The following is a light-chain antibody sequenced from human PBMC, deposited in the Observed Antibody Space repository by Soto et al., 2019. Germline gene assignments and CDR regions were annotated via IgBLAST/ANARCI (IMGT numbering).Light chain of an antibody. V-gene: IGKV1-5*03. CDR2: KAS. CDR3: QQFDSYWT. CDR1: QSISSW. Sequence: DIQMTQSPPTLSASVGDRVTITCRASQSISSWLAWYQQKPGKAPKLLIYKASSLESGVPSRFSGSGSGTEFTLTISSLQPDDFATYYCQQFDSYWTFGQGTKVERK. J-gene: IGKJ1*01.